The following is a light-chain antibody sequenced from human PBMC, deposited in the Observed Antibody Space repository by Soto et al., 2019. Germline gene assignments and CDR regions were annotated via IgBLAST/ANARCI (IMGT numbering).Light chain of an antibody. J-gene: IGLJ3*02. Sequence: QAVVTQPPSVSAAPGQKVSISCFGSSSNIESDYVSWYQQVPGTAPRLLIYDNSQRPSGIPDRFSGFKSGTSATLDITGLQTGDEATYYCGTWDRSLSSWVFGGGTKVTVL. CDR2: DNS. CDR1: SSNIESDY. V-gene: IGLV1-51*01. CDR3: GTWDRSLSSWV.